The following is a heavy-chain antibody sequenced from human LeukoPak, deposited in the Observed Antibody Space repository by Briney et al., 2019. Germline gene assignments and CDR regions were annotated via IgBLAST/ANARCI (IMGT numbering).Heavy chain of an antibody. Sequence: GGSLRLSCAASGFTFSSQSMNWVRQAPGKGLEWVSYISSSSSSIYYADSVKGRFTISRDNAKDSLYLQMSSLRAEDTAVYYCARDGTTVVTPERYYYYCCYMDVWGKGTTVTVSS. CDR3: ARDGTTVVTPERYYYYCCYMDV. CDR2: ISSSSSSI. CDR1: GFTFSSQS. J-gene: IGHJ6*03. D-gene: IGHD4-23*01. V-gene: IGHV3-48*01.